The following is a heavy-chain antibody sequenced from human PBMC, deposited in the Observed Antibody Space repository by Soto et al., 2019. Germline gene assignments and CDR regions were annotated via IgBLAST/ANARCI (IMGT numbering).Heavy chain of an antibody. CDR1: GYTSTNYG. J-gene: IGHJ5*02. D-gene: IGHD5-12*01. Sequence: ASVKVSFKVSGYTSTNYGISWVRQAPGQGLEWMGWISAHNDNTYYAQRFQGRVTMTTDTSTSTAYMELRSLRSDDTAVYYCAGQIYSGYSWFDPWGQGTLVTVSS. CDR3: AGQIYSGYSWFDP. CDR2: ISAHNDNT. V-gene: IGHV1-18*01.